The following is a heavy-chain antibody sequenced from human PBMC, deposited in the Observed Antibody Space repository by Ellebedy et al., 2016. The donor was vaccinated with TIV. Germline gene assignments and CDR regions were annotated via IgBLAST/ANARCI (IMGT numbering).Heavy chain of an antibody. V-gene: IGHV2-70*11. CDR1: GFSLSTSGMC. CDR3: ARTYARNSGSPNGIDAFDI. J-gene: IGHJ3*02. Sequence: SGPTLVKPTQTLTLTCTFSGFSLSTSGMCVSWIRQPPGKALEWLARIDWDDDKYYSTSLKTRLTISKDTSKNQVVLTMTNMDPVDTATYYCARTYARNSGSPNGIDAFDIWGQGTMVTVSS. CDR2: IDWDDDK. D-gene: IGHD1-26*01.